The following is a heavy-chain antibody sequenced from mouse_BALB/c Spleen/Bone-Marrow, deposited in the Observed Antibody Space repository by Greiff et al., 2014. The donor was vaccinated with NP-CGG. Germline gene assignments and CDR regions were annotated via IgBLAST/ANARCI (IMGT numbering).Heavy chain of an antibody. Sequence: VQLKESGPELVKPGASMKISCKASGCSFTDYTMDWVKQSHGKNLEWIGLINPYNGGTDYSQKFKGKATLTVDKSSSTAYMELLSLTPEDSAVYYCARGATMITTGDAMDYWGQGTSVTVSS. V-gene: IGHV1-18*01. CDR1: GCSFTDYT. CDR3: ARGATMITTGDAMDY. CDR2: INPYNGGT. D-gene: IGHD2-4*01. J-gene: IGHJ4*01.